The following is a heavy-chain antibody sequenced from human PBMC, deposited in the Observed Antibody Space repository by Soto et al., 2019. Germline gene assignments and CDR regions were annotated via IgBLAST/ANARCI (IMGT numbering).Heavy chain of an antibody. J-gene: IGHJ6*02. Sequence: GGSLRLSCAASGFTFSSYGMHWVRQAPGKGLEWVAVIWYDGSNKYYADSVKGRFTISRDNSKNTLYLQMNSLRAEDTAVYYCARETPRREVDVWGQGTTVTVSS. CDR1: GFTFSSYG. V-gene: IGHV3-33*01. CDR3: ARETPRREVDV. CDR2: IWYDGSNK.